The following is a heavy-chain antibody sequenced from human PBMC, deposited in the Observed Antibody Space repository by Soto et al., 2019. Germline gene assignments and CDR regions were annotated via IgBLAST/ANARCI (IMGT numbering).Heavy chain of an antibody. CDR2: ITSSGTTV. CDR3: ARGSSNWAYYFDF. CDR1: GFTFSSYS. D-gene: IGHD6-13*01. J-gene: IGHJ4*02. Sequence: EVHPVESGGGLVQPGGSLRSSCAASGFTFSSYSLNWVRQAPGKGLEWVSYITSSGTTVYYADSVRGRFTISRDNAKNSLYLQMNSLRDDDTAVYYCARGSSNWAYYFDFWGQGTLVTVSS. V-gene: IGHV3-48*02.